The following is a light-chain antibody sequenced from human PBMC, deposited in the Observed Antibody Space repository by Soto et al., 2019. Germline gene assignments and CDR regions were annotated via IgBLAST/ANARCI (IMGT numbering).Light chain of an antibody. V-gene: IGLV1-40*01. J-gene: IGLJ3*02. Sequence: QSVLTQPPSVSGAPGQRVTISCTGGSSNIGAGYDVHWYQQLPGTAPKLLISGNSNRPSGVPDRLSGSKSGTSASLAITGLEAEDEDDYYRHSYDRRLFWVFGGGTKVTVL. CDR1: SSNIGAGYD. CDR3: HSYDRRLFWV. CDR2: GNS.